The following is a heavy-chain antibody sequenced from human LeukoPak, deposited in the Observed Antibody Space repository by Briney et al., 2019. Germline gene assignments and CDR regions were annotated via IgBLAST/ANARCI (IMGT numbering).Heavy chain of an antibody. Sequence: SETLSLTCTVSGGSISSYYWSWIRQPPGKGLEWFGYIYYSGSTNYNPSLKSRVTISVDTSKNQFSLKLSSVTAADTALYHCARESGYSGSPSDAFDIWGQGTMVTVSS. J-gene: IGHJ3*02. D-gene: IGHD1-26*01. CDR1: GGSISSYY. CDR3: ARESGYSGSPSDAFDI. CDR2: IYYSGST. V-gene: IGHV4-59*01.